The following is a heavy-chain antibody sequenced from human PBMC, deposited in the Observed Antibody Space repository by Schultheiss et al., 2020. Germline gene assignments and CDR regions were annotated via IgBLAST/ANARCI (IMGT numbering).Heavy chain of an antibody. V-gene: IGHV4-59*12. CDR3: ARGITRSFDF. CDR2: IYHSGST. CDR1: GGSISSYY. Sequence: SQTLSLTCTVSGGSISSYYWSWIRQPPGKGLEWIGYIYHSGSTNYNPSLKSRVTISVDTSKNQFSLKLSSVTAADTAVYYCARGITRSFDFWGQGTLVTVS. J-gene: IGHJ4*02.